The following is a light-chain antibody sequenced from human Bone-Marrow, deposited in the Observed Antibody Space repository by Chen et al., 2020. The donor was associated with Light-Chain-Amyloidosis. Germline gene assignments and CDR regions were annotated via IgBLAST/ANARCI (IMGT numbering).Light chain of an antibody. CDR2: DAS. CDR3: QQRSTWPLT. Sequence: VLTHSTATLSLSPGERAILSCRAIQKVSKYVAWYQQRPGQAPRLLIYDASNRAAGIPDRFSGSVSGTDFALNISSLEPEDCAVYYCQQRSTWPLTFGGGTRVDIK. J-gene: IGKJ4*01. V-gene: IGKV3-11*01. CDR1: QKVSKY.